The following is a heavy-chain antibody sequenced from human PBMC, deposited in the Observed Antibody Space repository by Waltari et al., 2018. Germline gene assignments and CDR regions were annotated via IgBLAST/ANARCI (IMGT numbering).Heavy chain of an antibody. J-gene: IGHJ4*02. CDR3: IRDLAGSRGR. Sequence: EVQLVESGGGLVQPGGSLRLSCAASGFTFGSNWMHWVRQVPGKGLLWVARINEDGRTTTYADSVKGRFTISRDNAKSTLYLQMNTLRAEDTAVYYCIRDLAGSRGRWGQGTLVTVSS. V-gene: IGHV3-74*03. CDR1: GFTFGSNW. D-gene: IGHD6-19*01. CDR2: INEDGRTT.